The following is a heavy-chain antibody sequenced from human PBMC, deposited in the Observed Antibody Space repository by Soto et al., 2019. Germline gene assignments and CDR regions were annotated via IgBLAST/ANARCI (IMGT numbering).Heavy chain of an antibody. V-gene: IGHV1-18*04. CDR3: ARESLAAAGLANYYYGMDV. J-gene: IGHJ6*02. Sequence: ASVKVSCKASGYTFTSYGISWVRQAPGQGLEWMGWISAYNGNTNYAQKLQGRVTMTTDTSTSTAYMELRSLRSGDTAVYYCARESLAAAGLANYYYGMDVWGQGTTVTVSS. D-gene: IGHD6-13*01. CDR2: ISAYNGNT. CDR1: GYTFTSYG.